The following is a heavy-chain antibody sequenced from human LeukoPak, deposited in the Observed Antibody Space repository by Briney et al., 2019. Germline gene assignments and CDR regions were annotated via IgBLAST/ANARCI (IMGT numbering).Heavy chain of an antibody. CDR2: MNPNSGNT. CDR1: GYTFTSYD. J-gene: IGHJ4*02. Sequence: ASVKVSCQASGYTFTSYDINWMRPATGQGLEWMGWMNPNSGNTGYGQKFQGRVTMTRNTSISTAYMELSSLRSEDTAVYYCARGKYSYVKRENYYFDYWGQGTLVTVSS. V-gene: IGHV1-8*01. D-gene: IGHD5-18*01. CDR3: ARGKYSYVKRENYYFDY.